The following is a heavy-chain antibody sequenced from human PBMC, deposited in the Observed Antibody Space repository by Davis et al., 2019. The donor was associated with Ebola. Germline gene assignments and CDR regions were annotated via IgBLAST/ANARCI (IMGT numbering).Heavy chain of an antibody. CDR1: GYTFTGYY. V-gene: IGHV1-2*02. Sequence: ASVKVSCKASGYTFTGYYMHWVRQAPGQGLEWMGWINPNSGGTNYAQKFQGRVTITRDTSASTAYMELSSLRSEDTAVYYCARGGGIVVVPAAPRSRFDPWGQGTLVTVSS. D-gene: IGHD2-2*01. J-gene: IGHJ5*02. CDR2: INPNSGGT. CDR3: ARGGGIVVVPAAPRSRFDP.